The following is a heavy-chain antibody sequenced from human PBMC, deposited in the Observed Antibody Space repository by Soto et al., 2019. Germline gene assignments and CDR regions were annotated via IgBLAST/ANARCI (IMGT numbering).Heavy chain of an antibody. CDR3: ARSLTEGYCTITGCYARPLYGMDV. D-gene: IGHD2-2*01. CDR1: GYTFSGYY. V-gene: IGHV1-2*02. CDR2: INPNSGGT. J-gene: IGHJ6*02. Sequence: ASVKVSCKASGYTFSGYYIHWLRQAPGQGLEWMGWINPNSGGTNYAQKFQGRVTVTRDTPTSTAYMELSRLTSDDTAVYYCARSLTEGYCTITGCYARPLYGMDVWGQGTTVTVSS.